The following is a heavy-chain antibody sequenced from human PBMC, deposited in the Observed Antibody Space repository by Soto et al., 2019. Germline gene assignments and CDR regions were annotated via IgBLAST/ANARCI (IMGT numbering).Heavy chain of an antibody. V-gene: IGHV4-59*02. CDR2: VFHSGSS. CDR1: GASVTGFY. Sequence: PSETLSLTCTVSGASVTGFYWSWIRQPPGKGLEWIGYVFHSGSSNYNPSLKSRVTISVDTSKSQISLRLTSVTAADTAVYYCETDPGLGVAHIDYWGQGTLVTVSS. J-gene: IGHJ4*02. CDR3: ETDPGLGVAHIDY. D-gene: IGHD6-19*01.